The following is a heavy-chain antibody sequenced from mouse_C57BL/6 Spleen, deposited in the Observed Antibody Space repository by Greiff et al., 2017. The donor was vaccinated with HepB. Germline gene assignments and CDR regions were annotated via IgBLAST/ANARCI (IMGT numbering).Heavy chain of an antibody. CDR1: GYTFTSYW. Sequence: QVQLQHPGAELVKPGASVKLSCKASGYTFTSYWMHWVKQRPGQGLEWIGMIHPNSGSTNYNEKFKSKATLTVDKSSSTAYMQLSSLTSEDSAVYYCARSTIYYYGSSWFAYWGQGTLVTVSA. CDR3: ARSTIYYYGSSWFAY. D-gene: IGHD1-1*01. CDR2: IHPNSGST. J-gene: IGHJ3*01. V-gene: IGHV1-64*01.